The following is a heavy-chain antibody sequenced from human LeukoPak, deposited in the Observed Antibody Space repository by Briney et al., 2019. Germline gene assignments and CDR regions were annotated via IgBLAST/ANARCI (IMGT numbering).Heavy chain of an antibody. CDR3: ARDRYGDHGPFDY. D-gene: IGHD4-17*01. CDR2: IYYSGST. Sequence: PSQTLSLTCAVSGGSISSGGYSWSWIRQPPGKGLEWIGYIYYSGSTYYNPSLKSRVTISVDTSKNQFSLKLSSVTAADTAVYYCARDRYGDHGPFDYWGQGTLVTVSS. CDR1: GGSISSGGYS. J-gene: IGHJ4*02. V-gene: IGHV4-30-4*07.